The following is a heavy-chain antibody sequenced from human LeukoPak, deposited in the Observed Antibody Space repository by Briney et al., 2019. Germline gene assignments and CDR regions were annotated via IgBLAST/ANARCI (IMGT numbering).Heavy chain of an antibody. D-gene: IGHD1-26*01. CDR1: GGSFSGYY. CDR2: IYYSGST. Sequence: SETLSLTCAVYGGSFSGYYWSWIRQPPGKGLEWIGYIYYSGSTNYNPSLKSRVTISVDTSKNQFSLKLSSVTAADTAVYYCARGQTIVGATDFDYWGQGTLVTVSS. CDR3: ARGQTIVGATDFDY. V-gene: IGHV4-59*01. J-gene: IGHJ4*02.